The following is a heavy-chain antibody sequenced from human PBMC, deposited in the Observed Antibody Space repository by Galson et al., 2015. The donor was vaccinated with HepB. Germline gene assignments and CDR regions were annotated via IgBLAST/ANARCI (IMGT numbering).Heavy chain of an antibody. Sequence: ETLSLTCTVSGGSISTGSYYWGWTRQPPGMGLEWIGSGFYSGTTDYNPSLTSRVTISLDTSKTQFSRRLTSVTAADTALYYCTRSHGCYWGQGTLVTVSS. CDR1: GGSISTGSYY. V-gene: IGHV4-39*01. CDR2: GFYSGTT. CDR3: TRSHGCY. D-gene: IGHD4-17*01. J-gene: IGHJ4*02.